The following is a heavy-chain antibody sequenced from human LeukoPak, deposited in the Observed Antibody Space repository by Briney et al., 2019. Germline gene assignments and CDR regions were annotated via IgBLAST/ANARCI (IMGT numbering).Heavy chain of an antibody. J-gene: IGHJ3*02. CDR3: ASYSSAWSKNAFDI. V-gene: IGHV3-23*01. CDR2: IIGSGGST. CDR1: GFTFSSYA. Sequence: GGSLRLSCAASGFTFSSYAMSWVRQAPGKGLEWVSAIIGSGGSTYYADSVKGRFTISRDNAKNSLYLQMNSLRAKDTAVYSCASYSSAWSKNAFDIWGKGPMVTVSS. D-gene: IGHD6-19*01.